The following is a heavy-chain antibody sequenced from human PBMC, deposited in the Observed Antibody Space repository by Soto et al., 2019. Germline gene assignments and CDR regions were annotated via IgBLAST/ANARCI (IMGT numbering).Heavy chain of an antibody. V-gene: IGHV4-34*01. CDR1: GGSFSGYY. CDR3: ATTRSTSCYFRRCNWFDP. D-gene: IGHD2-2*01. J-gene: IGHJ5*02. CDR2: INHSGST. Sequence: QVQLQQWGAGLLKPSETLSLTCAVYGGSFSGYYWSWIRQPPGKGLEWIGEINHSGSTNYNPSLKSRVTISVDTSNNQCSLKLSSVTAADTAVYDCATTRSTSCYFRRCNWFDPGGQGTLDTVSS.